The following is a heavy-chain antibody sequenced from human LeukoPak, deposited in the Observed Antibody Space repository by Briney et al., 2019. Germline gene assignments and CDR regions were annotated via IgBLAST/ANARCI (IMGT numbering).Heavy chain of an antibody. CDR1: GFTFSTYW. V-gene: IGHV3-23*01. D-gene: IGHD2-21*01. Sequence: PGGSLRLSCAASGFTFSTYWMSWVRQAPGKGLEWVSAISGSGGSTYYADSVKGRFTISRDNSKNTLYLQMNSLRAEDAAVYYCAKDARLGRGYFDYWGQGTLVTVSS. CDR2: ISGSGGST. CDR3: AKDARLGRGYFDY. J-gene: IGHJ4*02.